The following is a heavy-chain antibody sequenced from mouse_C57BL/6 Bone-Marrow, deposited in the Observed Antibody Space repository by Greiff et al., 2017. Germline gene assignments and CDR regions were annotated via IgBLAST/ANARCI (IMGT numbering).Heavy chain of an antibody. Sequence: LEESGAELVKPGASVKISCKASGYAFSSYWMNWVKQRPGKGLEWIGQIYPGDGDTNYNGKFKGKATLTADQSSSTAYMQLSSLTSEDSAVYFCARSYYGSSLYAMDYWGQGTSVTVSS. CDR1: GYAFSSYW. CDR2: IYPGDGDT. V-gene: IGHV1-80*01. J-gene: IGHJ4*01. CDR3: ARSYYGSSLYAMDY. D-gene: IGHD1-1*01.